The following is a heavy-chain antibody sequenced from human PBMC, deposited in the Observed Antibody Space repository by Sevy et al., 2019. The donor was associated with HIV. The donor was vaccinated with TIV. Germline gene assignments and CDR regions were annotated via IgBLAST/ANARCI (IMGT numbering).Heavy chain of an antibody. CDR2: ISADNGNK. CDR3: ARESRAAGKDY. CDR1: GYTFSNYA. Sequence: ASVKVSCKAPGYTFSNYAVSWVRQAPGQGLEWLGWISADNGNKKYAQKFQGRVTMTTDTSTSTAYMELRSLRSDDTAVYYCARESRAAGKDYWGQGTLVTVSS. V-gene: IGHV1-18*01. J-gene: IGHJ4*02. D-gene: IGHD6-13*01.